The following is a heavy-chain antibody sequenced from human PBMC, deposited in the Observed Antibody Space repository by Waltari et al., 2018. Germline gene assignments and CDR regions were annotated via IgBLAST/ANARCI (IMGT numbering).Heavy chain of an antibody. J-gene: IGHJ6*02. D-gene: IGHD4-17*01. Sequence: QVQLQASGPGLVKPSETLSLSCAVSGASFTSSLYFWVWLRQSPGKGLEWVGSVSYDGTTNYNSFFKRRVSMSADTSKDQFSLKLSSVTAADTAVYYCARDQDGDYGYYYYGMDVWGQGTTVTVSS. V-gene: IGHV4-39*07. CDR2: VSYDGTT. CDR3: ARDQDGDYGYYYYGMDV. CDR1: GASFTSSLYF.